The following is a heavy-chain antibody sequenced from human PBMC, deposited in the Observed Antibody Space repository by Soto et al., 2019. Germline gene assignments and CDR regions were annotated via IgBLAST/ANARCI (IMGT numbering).Heavy chain of an antibody. CDR3: ASPSSGAFYFDY. J-gene: IGHJ4*02. D-gene: IGHD6-19*01. Sequence: ASVKVSCKASGYTFTTYDISWVRQAPGQGLEWMGWINTCNDDTKYAQKFQGRVTFTRDTSASTAFMELSSLRSEDTAVYYCASPSSGAFYFDYWGQGTMVTVSS. CDR1: GYTFTTYD. V-gene: IGHV1-3*04. CDR2: INTCNDDT.